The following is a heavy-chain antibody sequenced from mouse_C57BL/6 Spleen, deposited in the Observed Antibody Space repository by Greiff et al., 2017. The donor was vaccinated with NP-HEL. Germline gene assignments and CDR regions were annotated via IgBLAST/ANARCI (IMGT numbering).Heavy chain of an antibody. V-gene: IGHV14-1*01. J-gene: IGHJ3*01. CDR2: IDPEDGDT. D-gene: IGHD2-1*01. CDR3: TSIYYGTATLFAY. Sequence: VQLQQPGAELVKPGASVKLSCTASGFNIKDYYMHWVKQRPEQGLEWIGRIDPEDGDTEYAPKFQGKATMTADTSSNTAYLQLSSLTSEDTAVYYCTSIYYGTATLFAYWGQGTLVTVSA. CDR1: GFNIKDYY.